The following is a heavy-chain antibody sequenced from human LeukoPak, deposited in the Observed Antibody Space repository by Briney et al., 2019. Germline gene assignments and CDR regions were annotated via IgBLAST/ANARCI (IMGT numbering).Heavy chain of an antibody. CDR2: ISSSSSTI. J-gene: IGHJ6*02. CDR3: AREALGYYDSSGYWGGPYYYYGMDV. V-gene: IGHV3-48*04. Sequence: GGSLRLSCAASGFTFSSYWMSWVRQAPGKGMEWVSYISSSSSTIYYADSVKGRFTISRDNAKNSLYLQMNSLRAEDTAVYYCAREALGYYDSSGYWGGPYYYYGMDVWGQGTTVTVSS. CDR1: GFTFSSYW. D-gene: IGHD3-22*01.